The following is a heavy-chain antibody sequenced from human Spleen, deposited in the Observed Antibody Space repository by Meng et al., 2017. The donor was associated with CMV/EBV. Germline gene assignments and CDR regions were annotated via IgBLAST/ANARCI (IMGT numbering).Heavy chain of an antibody. J-gene: IGHJ4*02. CDR3: AKDQERGAGGFDL. Sequence: ASGITFSNYAMSWVRQAPGKGLEWVSGINGGGDSTYYADSVRGRFTISRDNSKNTLYLQMSSLRAEDTAVYYCAKDQERGAGGFDLWGQGTLVTVSS. V-gene: IGHV3-23*01. CDR2: INGGGDST. CDR1: GITFSNYA. D-gene: IGHD1-26*01.